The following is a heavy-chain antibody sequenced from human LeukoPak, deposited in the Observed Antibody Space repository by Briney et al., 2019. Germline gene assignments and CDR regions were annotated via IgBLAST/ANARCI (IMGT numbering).Heavy chain of an antibody. CDR1: GYTFTSYG. J-gene: IGHJ4*02. CDR3: ARVFDFLAGYSPNFEY. D-gene: IGHD3-9*01. Sequence: ASVKVSCKASGYTFTSYGISWVRQAPGQGLEWMGWFSAYNGNTNYAQKLQGRVTMTTDTSTSTAYMELRSLRSGDTAVYYCARVFDFLAGYSPNFEYLGQGTLVTVSS. V-gene: IGHV1-18*01. CDR2: FSAYNGNT.